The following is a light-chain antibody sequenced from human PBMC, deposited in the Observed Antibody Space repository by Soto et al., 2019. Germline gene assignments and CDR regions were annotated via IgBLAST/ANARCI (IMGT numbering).Light chain of an antibody. Sequence: QSVLTQPPSASGTLGQRVTISCSGSSSNIGSNYVYWYQQLPGTAPKLLIYRNNQRPSGVPDRFSGSKSGTSASLAISGLRSEDEANYYCAAWDDSLSGVVFGGGTEVTVL. CDR3: AAWDDSLSGVV. J-gene: IGLJ3*02. CDR1: SSNIGSNY. V-gene: IGLV1-47*01. CDR2: RNN.